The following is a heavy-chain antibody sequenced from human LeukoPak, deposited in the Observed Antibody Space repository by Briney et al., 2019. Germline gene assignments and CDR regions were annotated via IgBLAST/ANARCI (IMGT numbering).Heavy chain of an antibody. CDR2: IYYSGST. V-gene: IGHV4-59*12. CDR1: GGSISSYY. CDR3: ARVGATLNYFDY. Sequence: PSETLSLTCTVSGGSISSYYWSWIRQPPGKGLEWIGYIYYSGSTNYNPSLKSRVTISVDTSKNQFSLKLSSVTAADTAVYYCARVGATLNYFDYWGQGTLVTVSS. D-gene: IGHD1-26*01. J-gene: IGHJ4*02.